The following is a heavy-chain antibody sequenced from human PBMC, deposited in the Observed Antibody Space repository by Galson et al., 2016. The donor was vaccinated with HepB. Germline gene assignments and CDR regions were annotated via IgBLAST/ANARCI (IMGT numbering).Heavy chain of an antibody. J-gene: IGHJ4*02. CDR1: GFDFSVSA. CDR3: TRHLSDY. Sequence: SLRLSCAASGFDFSVSAMHWVRQASGKGLEWVGRIRSKPNNYATAYAASVTGRFTISRDDSKNTAYLQMNSLKTEDTAVYYCTRHLSDYWGQGTLVTASS. CDR2: IRSKPNNYAT. V-gene: IGHV3-73*01.